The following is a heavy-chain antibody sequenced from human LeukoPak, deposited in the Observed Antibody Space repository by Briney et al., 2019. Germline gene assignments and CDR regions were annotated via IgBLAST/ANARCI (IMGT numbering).Heavy chain of an antibody. CDR2: IYYSGST. V-gene: IGHV4-59*01. CDR3: ARGGYQLLDY. Sequence: PSETLSLTCTVSGGSISSYYWSWIRQPPGKGLEWIGYIYYSGSTNCNPSLKSRVTISVDTSKNQFSLKLSSLTAADTAVYYCARGGYQLLDYWGQGTLVTVSS. CDR1: GGSISSYY. D-gene: IGHD2-2*01. J-gene: IGHJ4*02.